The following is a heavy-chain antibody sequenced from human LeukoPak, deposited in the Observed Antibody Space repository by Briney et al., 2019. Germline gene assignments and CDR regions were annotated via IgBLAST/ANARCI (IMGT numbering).Heavy chain of an antibody. CDR1: RFALSSYW. V-gene: IGHV3-74*01. CDR2: INTDGSST. J-gene: IGHJ4*02. CDR3: ASRTGVY. Sequence: GGSLRLSCAASRFALSSYWMHWVRQAPVKGLVWVSRINTDGSSTNYADSVKGRFTISRDNAMNTLYLQMNNLRAEDTAVYYCASRTGVYWGQGTLVSVSS. D-gene: IGHD1-14*01.